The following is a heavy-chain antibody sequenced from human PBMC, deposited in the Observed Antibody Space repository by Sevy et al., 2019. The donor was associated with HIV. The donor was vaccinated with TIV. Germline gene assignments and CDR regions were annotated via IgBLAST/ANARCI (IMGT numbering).Heavy chain of an antibody. CDR2: IKSKTDGGTT. D-gene: IGHD2-2*01. J-gene: IGHJ6*03. V-gene: IGHV3-15*01. Sequence: GGSLRLSCAASGFTFSNAWMSWVRQAPGKGLEWVGRIKSKTDGGTTDYAAPVKGRFTISRDDSKNTLYLQMNSLKTGDTAVYYCTTDARILGYCSSTSCYDYYYYYMDVWGKGTTVTVSS. CDR1: GFTFSNAW. CDR3: TTDARILGYCSSTSCYDYYYYYMDV.